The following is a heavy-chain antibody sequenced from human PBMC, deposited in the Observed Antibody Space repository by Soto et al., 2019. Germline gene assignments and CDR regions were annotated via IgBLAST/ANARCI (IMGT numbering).Heavy chain of an antibody. J-gene: IGHJ6*02. CDR2: INHSGST. Sequence: SETLSLTCAVYGGSFSGYYWSWIRQPPGKGLEWIGEINHSGSTNYNPSLKSRVTISVDTSKNQFSLKPSSVTAADTAVYYCARFYYYYYGMDVWGQGTTVTVSS. V-gene: IGHV4-34*01. CDR1: GGSFSGYY. CDR3: ARFYYYYYGMDV.